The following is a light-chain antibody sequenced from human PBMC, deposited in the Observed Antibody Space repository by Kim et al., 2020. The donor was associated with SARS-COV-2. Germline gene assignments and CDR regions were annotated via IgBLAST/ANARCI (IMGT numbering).Light chain of an antibody. J-gene: IGLJ2*01. CDR3: CSYAGSHTSV. CDR1: SSDVGKYNL. V-gene: IGLV2-23*02. CDR2: EVN. Sequence: GQSITLSCTGTSSDVGKYNLVAWYQQHPGKAPKLIIYEVNKRPSGISNRFSGSKSGNSASLTISGLQADDMADYYCCSYAGSHTSVFGVGTKVTVL.